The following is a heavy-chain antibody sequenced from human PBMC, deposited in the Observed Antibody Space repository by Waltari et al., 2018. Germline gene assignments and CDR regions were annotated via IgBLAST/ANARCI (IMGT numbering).Heavy chain of an antibody. Sequence: EVHLVESGGGLVHPGDSVRLSCAASGVIVRNNYMSWVRQPPGKGLEWVSVSYRGGETYYADSVKGRFTISRDNSKNTLDLQMNNVRAEDTAVYYCTSDHGLSWPLDWGQGTMVTVSS. J-gene: IGHJ4*02. CDR1: GVIVRNNY. CDR2: SYRGGET. CDR3: TSDHGLSWPLD. V-gene: IGHV3-53*01. D-gene: IGHD6-13*01.